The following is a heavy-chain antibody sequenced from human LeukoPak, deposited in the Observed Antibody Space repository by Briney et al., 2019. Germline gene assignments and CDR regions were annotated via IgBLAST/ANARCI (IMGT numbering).Heavy chain of an antibody. D-gene: IGHD1-14*01. CDR3: AIDGFGTSRPSEY. V-gene: IGHV1-3*01. Sequence: ASVKVSCKGSGYTFTSYVMHWVRQAPGQGLEWMGWINPGSGSTKYSQKLQGRVVINGDISEIIIYMELSSLTSEDTAVYYCAIDGFGTSRPSEYWGQGTLVTVSS. CDR1: GYTFTSYV. J-gene: IGHJ4*02. CDR2: INPGSGST.